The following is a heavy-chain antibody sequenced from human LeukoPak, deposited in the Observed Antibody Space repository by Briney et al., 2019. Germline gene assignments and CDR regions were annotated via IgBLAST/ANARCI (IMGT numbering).Heavy chain of an antibody. J-gene: IGHJ4*02. CDR2: INGSSTTI. CDR3: ARDELAWFDY. Sequence: GGSLRLSCAASGFTFSDYYMSWIRQAPGKGLEWVAYINGSSTTIYYAGGVKGRFTISRDNAKNSLYLQMTSLRHEDTAVYYCARDELAWFDYWGQGTLVTVYS. D-gene: IGHD6-13*01. V-gene: IGHV3-11*04. CDR1: GFTFSDYY.